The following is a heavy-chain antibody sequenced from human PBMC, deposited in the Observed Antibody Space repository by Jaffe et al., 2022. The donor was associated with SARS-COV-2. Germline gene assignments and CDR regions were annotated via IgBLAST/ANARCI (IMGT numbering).Heavy chain of an antibody. CDR2: ISGSGDLT. J-gene: IGHJ4*02. D-gene: IGHD3-3*01. CDR1: GFTFTSHA. Sequence: EVQVSESGGGLVQPGGSLRLSCAASGFTFTSHAMSWARQAPGKGLEWVSGISGSGDLTYYADSVKGRFTISRDNSKNTVYLQINSLRAEDTAVYYCAKEGRTIPPLSWGQGTLVTVSS. V-gene: IGHV3-23*01. CDR3: AKEGRTIPPLS.